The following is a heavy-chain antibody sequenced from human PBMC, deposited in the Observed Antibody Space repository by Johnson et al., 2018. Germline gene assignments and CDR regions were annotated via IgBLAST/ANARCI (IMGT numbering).Heavy chain of an antibody. CDR1: GFTVSSNY. Sequence: VQLVQSGGGLVKPGGSLRLSCAASGFTVSSNYMSWVRQAPGKGLEWVSAISGSGGSTYYADSVKGRFTISRDNSKNTLYLQMNSLRVEDTAVYYCAKKLGAIVVVPAAPDYWGQGTLVTVSS. CDR3: AKKLGAIVVVPAAPDY. CDR2: ISGSGGST. V-gene: IGHV3-23*04. D-gene: IGHD2-2*01. J-gene: IGHJ4*02.